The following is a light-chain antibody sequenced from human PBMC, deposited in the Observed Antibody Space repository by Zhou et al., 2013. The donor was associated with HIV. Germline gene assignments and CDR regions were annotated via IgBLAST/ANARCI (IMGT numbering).Light chain of an antibody. CDR3: QQYNNWPRT. J-gene: IGKJ1*01. CDR2: GAS. CDR1: QSVDNH. V-gene: IGKV3-15*01. Sequence: ERVMTQFPATLSVSPGDGATLSCRASQSVDNHLAWYQQKPGQAPRLLIYGASTRATGVPARFRGNGSETEFSLIISSLQSEDFAVYYCQQYNNWPRTFG.